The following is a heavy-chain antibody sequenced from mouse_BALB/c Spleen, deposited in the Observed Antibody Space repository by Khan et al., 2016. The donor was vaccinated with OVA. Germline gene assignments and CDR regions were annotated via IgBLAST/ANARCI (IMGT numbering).Heavy chain of an antibody. Sequence: EVMLVESGGGLVKLGGSLKLSCAASGFTFSNYYMSWVRQTPEKRLELVAAIKSNGVTTHYTDTVKGRFTISRDNAKNTLYLQMSSLKSEDTALYYCTRRYGYDGEFAYWGQGTLVTVSA. V-gene: IGHV5-6-2*01. J-gene: IGHJ3*01. D-gene: IGHD2-2*01. CDR3: TRRYGYDGEFAY. CDR2: IKSNGVTT. CDR1: GFTFSNYY.